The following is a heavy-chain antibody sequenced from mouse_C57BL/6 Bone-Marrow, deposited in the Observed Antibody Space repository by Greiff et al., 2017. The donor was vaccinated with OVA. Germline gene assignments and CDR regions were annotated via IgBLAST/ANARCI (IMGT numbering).Heavy chain of an antibody. V-gene: IGHV8-12*01. J-gene: IGHJ4*01. D-gene: IGHD5-1*01. CDR2: FYWDDDK. CDR1: GFSLSTSGMG. CDR3: DRRRREYGDAMDY. Sequence: QVTLKVSGPGILQSSQTLSLTCSFSGFSLSTSGMGVSWTRQPSGMGLEWLAHFYWDDDKRYNPSLNSRLTISTDTSRNQVSLKIASVDTADTATYCCDRRRREYGDAMDYWGQGASVTVSS.